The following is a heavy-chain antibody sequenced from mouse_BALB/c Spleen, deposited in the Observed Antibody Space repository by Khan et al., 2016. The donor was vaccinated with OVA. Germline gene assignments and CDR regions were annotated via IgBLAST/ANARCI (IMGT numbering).Heavy chain of an antibody. CDR3: ATLYCNPFAF. V-gene: IGHV14-3*02. J-gene: IGHJ3*01. CDR2: IDPPNDDS. Sequence: EVELVESGAELVKPGASVKLSCSASGFNIKDTYIHWMKQRPEQGLEWIGRIDPPNDDSKYGPKFQAKATLTADTSSNTAYLPLSSLTSEDTAVYYFATLYCNPFAFWGQGTLVSVSA. D-gene: IGHD2-1*01. CDR1: GFNIKDTY.